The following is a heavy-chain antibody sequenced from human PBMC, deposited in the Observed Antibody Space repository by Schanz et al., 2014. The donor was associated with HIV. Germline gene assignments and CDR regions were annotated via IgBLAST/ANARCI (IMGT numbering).Heavy chain of an antibody. CDR2: ISYDGSNK. V-gene: IGHV3-30*18. J-gene: IGHJ4*02. D-gene: IGHD6-13*01. CDR1: RFSFRGYG. CDR3: AKEEQQLGGVGGYHFDY. Sequence: QVQLVESGGGVVQPGRSLILSCAASRFSFRGYGMHWVRQTPGKGLEWVAVISYDGSNKYYVDSVKGRFTISRDDSKNTLYLQMNRLRPEDTAVYYCAKEEQQLGGVGGYHFDYWGQGTLVTVSS.